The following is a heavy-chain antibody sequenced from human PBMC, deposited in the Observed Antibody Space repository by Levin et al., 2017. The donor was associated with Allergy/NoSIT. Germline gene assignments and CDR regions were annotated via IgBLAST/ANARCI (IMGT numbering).Heavy chain of an antibody. CDR1: GGSVSSGSNY. V-gene: IGHV4-61*01. Sequence: AGGSLRLSCTVSGGSVSSGSNYWSWIRQPPGKGLEWIGYIYYSGSTNYNPSLKSRVTISVDTSKNQFSLKLSSVTAADTAVYYCAREGHYGDYFDYWGQGTLVTVSS. CDR2: IYYSGST. D-gene: IGHD4-17*01. CDR3: AREGHYGDYFDY. J-gene: IGHJ4*02.